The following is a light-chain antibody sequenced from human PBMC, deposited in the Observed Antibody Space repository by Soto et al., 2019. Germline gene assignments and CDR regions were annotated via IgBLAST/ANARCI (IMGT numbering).Light chain of an antibody. CDR3: QQYNSYSWT. J-gene: IGKJ1*01. Sequence: DIQMTQSPSTLSASAGDRVTITCRASQSISSRLAWYQQKPGKAPKLLIYKASSLESGVPSRFSGSGSGTVFTLTISSLQPDDFATYYCQQYNSYSWTFGQGTKVEIK. CDR1: QSISSR. CDR2: KAS. V-gene: IGKV1-5*03.